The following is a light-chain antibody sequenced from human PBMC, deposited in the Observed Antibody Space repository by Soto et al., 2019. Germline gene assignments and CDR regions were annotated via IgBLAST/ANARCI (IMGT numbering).Light chain of an antibody. V-gene: IGLV2-11*01. CDR2: DVT. J-gene: IGLJ1*01. CDR1: SSDVGAYNY. CDR3: CSYAGTYIFV. Sequence: QSVLTQPRSVSGSPGQSGTISCTGTSSDVGAYNYVSWYQQHPGKAPKLIIYDVTQRPSGVPDRFSGSKSGNTASLTISGLQAEDEADYYCCSYAGTYIFVFGTGTKVTVL.